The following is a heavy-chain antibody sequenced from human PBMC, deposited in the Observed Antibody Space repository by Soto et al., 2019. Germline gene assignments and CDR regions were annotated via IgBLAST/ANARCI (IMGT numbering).Heavy chain of an antibody. D-gene: IGHD4-17*01. V-gene: IGHV2-70*11. Sequence: SGPTLVNPTQTLTLTCTFSGFSLSTSGMCVSWIRQPPGKALEWLARIDWDDDKYYSTSLKTRLTISKDTSKNQVVLKMPNMDPVDTATFYFARRGGDYAGNYSYYYMDVWGKGTTVTVSS. J-gene: IGHJ6*03. CDR1: GFSLSTSGMC. CDR2: IDWDDDK. CDR3: ARRGGDYAGNYSYYYMDV.